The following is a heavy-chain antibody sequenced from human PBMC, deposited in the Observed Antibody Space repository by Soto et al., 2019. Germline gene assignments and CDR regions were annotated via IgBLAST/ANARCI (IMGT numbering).Heavy chain of an antibody. D-gene: IGHD2-15*01. Sequence: QVQLVESGGGVVQPGRSLRLSCAVSGFTFSSYGMHWVRQAPGKGLEWVAVISYDGSNKYYADSVKGRFTIPRDNSKNTLYLQMNSLRAEDTAVYYCAKGARYCSGGSCLGHHDYWGQGTLVTVSS. CDR3: AKGARYCSGGSCLGHHDY. CDR2: ISYDGSNK. V-gene: IGHV3-30*18. J-gene: IGHJ4*02. CDR1: GFTFSSYG.